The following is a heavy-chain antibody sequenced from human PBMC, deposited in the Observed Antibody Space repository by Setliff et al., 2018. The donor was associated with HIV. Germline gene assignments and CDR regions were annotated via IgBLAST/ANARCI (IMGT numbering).Heavy chain of an antibody. V-gene: IGHV5-51*01. CDR3: ARSMGFKATTRLDF. D-gene: IGHD3-10*01. CDR1: GYSFTTLW. Sequence: GESLKLSCQAPGYSFTTLWIAWVRQMPGKGLEGMGMVFPDDSDTRYSPSFQGQVSMSADKSINTAYLQWSSLKASDTAVYYCARSMGFKATTRLDFWGPGTLVTVSS. J-gene: IGHJ4*02. CDR2: VFPDDSDT.